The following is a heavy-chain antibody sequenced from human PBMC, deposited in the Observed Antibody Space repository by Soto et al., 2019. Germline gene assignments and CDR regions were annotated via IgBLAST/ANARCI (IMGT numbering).Heavy chain of an antibody. J-gene: IGHJ4*02. CDR2: IYHSGNT. V-gene: IGHV4-30-2*01. Sequence: LPHTAAVSVGSTSSGGNAWSGIRQPPGKGLEWIGYIYHSGNTNYTPSLKSRVTISVDKSKNRFSLKLSSVTAADTDVYYCARVAAAGTYFDYWGQGTLVTVSS. D-gene: IGHD6-13*01. CDR1: VGSTSSGGNA. CDR3: ARVAAAGTYFDY.